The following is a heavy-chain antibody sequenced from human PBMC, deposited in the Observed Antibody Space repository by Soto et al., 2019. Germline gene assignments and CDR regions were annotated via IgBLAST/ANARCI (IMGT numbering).Heavy chain of an antibody. J-gene: IGHJ6*02. CDR2: IYPGDSDT. CDR1: GYSFTIYC. Sequence: GESLKISCTGSGYSFTIYCIGWVRQTPGKGLEWMGIIYPGDSDTRYSPSFQGQVIISAVRSISTAYLQWWSLKASDIAIYYCARQCRPYIGSGYYYGTDVAGQGGTVTV. CDR3: ARQCRPYIGSGYYYGTDV. D-gene: IGHD5-12*01. V-gene: IGHV5-51*01.